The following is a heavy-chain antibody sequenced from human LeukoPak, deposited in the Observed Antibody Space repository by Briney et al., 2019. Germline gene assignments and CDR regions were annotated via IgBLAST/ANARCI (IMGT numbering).Heavy chain of an antibody. CDR3: ARPGAEMATINDAFDI. CDR2: IYYSGST. J-gene: IGHJ3*02. V-gene: IGHV4-39*01. Sequence: PSQTLSLTCTVSGGSISSSSYYWGWIRQPPGKGLEWIGSIYYSGSTYYNPSLKSRVTISVDTSKNQFSLKLSSVTAADAAVYYCARPGAEMATINDAFDIWGQGTMVTVSS. D-gene: IGHD5-24*01. CDR1: GGSISSSSYY.